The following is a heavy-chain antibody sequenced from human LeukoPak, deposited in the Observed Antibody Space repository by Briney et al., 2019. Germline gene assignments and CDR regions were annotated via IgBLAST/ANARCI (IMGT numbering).Heavy chain of an antibody. Sequence: PSETLSLTCAVYGGSFSGYYWSWIRQPPGKGLEWIGEINHSGSTNYNPSLKSRVTISVDTSKNQFSLKLSSVTAADTAVYYCARVAVAGTRPDYWGQGTLVTVSS. CDR3: ARVAVAGTRPDY. J-gene: IGHJ4*02. CDR2: INHSGST. CDR1: GGSFSGYY. D-gene: IGHD6-19*01. V-gene: IGHV4-34*01.